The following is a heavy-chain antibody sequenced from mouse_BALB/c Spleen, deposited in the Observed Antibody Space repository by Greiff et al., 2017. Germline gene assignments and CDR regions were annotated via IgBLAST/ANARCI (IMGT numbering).Heavy chain of an antibody. CDR2: ISSGGGST. Sequence: EVQGVESGGGLVKPGGSLKLSCAASGFAFSSYDMSWVRQTPEKRLEWVAYISSGGGSTYYPDTVKGRFTISRDNAKNTLYLQMSSLKSEDTAMYYCARRELGRKTAWFAYWGQGTLVTVSA. CDR3: ARRELGRKTAWFAY. V-gene: IGHV5-12-1*01. CDR1: GFAFSSYD. J-gene: IGHJ3*01. D-gene: IGHD4-1*01.